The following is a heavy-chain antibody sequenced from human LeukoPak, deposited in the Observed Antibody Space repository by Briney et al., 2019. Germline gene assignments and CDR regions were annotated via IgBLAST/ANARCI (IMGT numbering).Heavy chain of an antibody. CDR2: IYYSGST. Sequence: PSETLSLTCTVSGGSISSYYWSWIRQPPGKGLEWIGYIYYSGSTNYNPSLKSRVTISVDTSKNQFSLKLSSVTAADTAVYYCARAYTGSDTFDPWGQGTLVTVS. CDR1: GGSISSYY. CDR3: ARAYTGSDTFDP. J-gene: IGHJ5*02. V-gene: IGHV4-59*01. D-gene: IGHD3-16*01.